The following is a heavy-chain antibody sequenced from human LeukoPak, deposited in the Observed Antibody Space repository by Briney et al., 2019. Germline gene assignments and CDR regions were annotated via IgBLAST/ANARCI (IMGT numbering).Heavy chain of an antibody. CDR2: IKQDGSEK. D-gene: IGHD6-19*01. Sequence: GGSLRLSCAASGFTFSSYWMSWVRQAPGKGLEWVANIKQDGSEKYYVDSVRGRFTISRDNAKNSLYLQMNSLRAEDTAVYYCARDLGYSSGWYFDYWGQGTLVTVSS. V-gene: IGHV3-7*01. CDR1: GFTFSSYW. CDR3: ARDLGYSSGWYFDY. J-gene: IGHJ4*02.